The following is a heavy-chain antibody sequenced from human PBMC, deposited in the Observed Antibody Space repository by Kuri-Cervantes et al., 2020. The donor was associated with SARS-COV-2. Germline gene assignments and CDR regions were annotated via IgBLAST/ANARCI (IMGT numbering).Heavy chain of an antibody. D-gene: IGHD1-26*01. CDR2: ISSSSSYI. V-gene: IGHV3-21*01. Sequence: GESLKISCAASGFTFSSYGMHWVRQAPGKGLEWVSSISSSSSYIYYADSVKGRFTISRDNAKNSLYLQMNSLGAEDTAVYYCAREGELRAFDIWGQGTMVTVSS. CDR3: AREGELRAFDI. CDR1: GFTFSSYG. J-gene: IGHJ3*02.